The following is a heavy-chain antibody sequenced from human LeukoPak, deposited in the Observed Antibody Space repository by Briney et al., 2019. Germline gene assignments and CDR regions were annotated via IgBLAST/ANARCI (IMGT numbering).Heavy chain of an antibody. D-gene: IGHD3-22*01. V-gene: IGHV4-59*11. J-gene: IGHJ4*02. Sequence: PSETLSLTCTVSGGSISSHDWSWIRQPPGKGLEWIGYIYYSGSTNYNPSLKSRVTISVDKSKNQFSLKLSSVTAADTAVYYCARSGRGYYYDSSGYYYEWGQGTLVTVSS. CDR2: IYYSGST. CDR1: GGSISSHD. CDR3: ARSGRGYYYDSSGYYYE.